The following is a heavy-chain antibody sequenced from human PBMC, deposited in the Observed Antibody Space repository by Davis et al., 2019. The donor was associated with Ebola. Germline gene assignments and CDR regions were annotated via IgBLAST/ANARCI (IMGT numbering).Heavy chain of an antibody. J-gene: IGHJ4*02. CDR2: VSWNSRSI. Sequence: SLKISCAASGFDLDYYAMHWVRQAPGKGLEWVSGVSWNSRSIDYADSVRGRFTISRDNAKKTLYLQMNSLRVDDTAFYYCARNGDYVYGYFDSWGQGTLVTVSP. CDR3: ARNGDYVYGYFDS. V-gene: IGHV3-9*01. D-gene: IGHD4-17*01. CDR1: GFDLDYYA.